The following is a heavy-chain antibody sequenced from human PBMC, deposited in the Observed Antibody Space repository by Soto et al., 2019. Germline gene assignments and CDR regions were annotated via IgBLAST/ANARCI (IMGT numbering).Heavy chain of an antibody. CDR1: GFTFSSYS. CDR2: ISSSSIYI. D-gene: IGHD3-10*01. V-gene: IGHV3-21*01. CDR3: ARDSTYYYGSGSYY. J-gene: IGHJ4*02. Sequence: GGSLRLSCAASGFTFSSYSINWVRQAPWKGLEWVSSISSSSIYIYYAESVKGRFTISRDNAKNSLYLQMNSLRAEDTAVYYCARDSTYYYGSGSYYCGRGNLVTFCS.